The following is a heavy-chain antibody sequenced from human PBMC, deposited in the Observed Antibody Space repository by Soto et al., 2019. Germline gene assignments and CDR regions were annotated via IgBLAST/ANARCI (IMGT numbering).Heavy chain of an antibody. CDR2: IIPIFGTA. J-gene: IGHJ6*02. V-gene: IGHV1-69*13. Sequence: EASVKVSCKASGGTFSSYAISWVRQAPGQGLEWMGGIIPIFGTANYAQKFQGRVTITADESTSTAYMELSSLRSEDTAVYYCARSGKQFTDYWYYGMDVWGQGTTVTVSS. D-gene: IGHD4-4*01. CDR1: GGTFSSYA. CDR3: ARSGKQFTDYWYYGMDV.